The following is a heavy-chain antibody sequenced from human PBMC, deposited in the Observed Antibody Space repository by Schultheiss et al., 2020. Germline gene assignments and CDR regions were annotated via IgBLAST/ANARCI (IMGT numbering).Heavy chain of an antibody. CDR2: ISGSGDKT. J-gene: IGHJ5*02. CDR1: GFTFTRYA. D-gene: IGHD5-12*01. CDR3: ALGGYGANGGFDP. V-gene: IGHV3-23*01. Sequence: GGSLRLSCAASGFTFTRYAMSWVRQSPGKGLEWVSSISGSGDKTYYADSVKGRFTISKGSSKNTLYLQMNSLRVDDSAVYYCALGGYGANGGFDPWGQGTLVTVSS.